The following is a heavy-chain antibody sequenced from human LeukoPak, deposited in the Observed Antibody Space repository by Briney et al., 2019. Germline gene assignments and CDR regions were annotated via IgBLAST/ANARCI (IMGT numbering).Heavy chain of an antibody. CDR3: ARLRALSGHRGAFDI. CDR1: GDSISNHSYY. CDR2: VYYTGNA. V-gene: IGHV4-39*01. Sequence: PSETLSLTCAVSGDSISNHSYYWDWIRQTPGKGLEWIGAVYYTGNAYYNPSLKSRVTISVDTSDNRFSLHLSSVNAADTAIYYCARLRALSGHRGAFDIWGQGTLVTVPS. J-gene: IGHJ3*02. D-gene: IGHD5/OR15-5a*01.